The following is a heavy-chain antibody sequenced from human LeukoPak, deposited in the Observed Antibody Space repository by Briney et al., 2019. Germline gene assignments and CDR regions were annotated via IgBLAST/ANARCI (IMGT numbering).Heavy chain of an antibody. D-gene: IGHD6-13*01. Sequence: GGSLRLSCAASGFTFSSDSMNWVRQAPGKGLEWVSSISSGSTYIYYADSVKGRFTISRDNAKNSLFLQMNSLRAEDTAVYYCLRDRGYSTYDCWGQGTLVTVSS. J-gene: IGHJ4*02. CDR3: LRDRGYSTYDC. V-gene: IGHV3-21*01. CDR1: GFTFSSDS. CDR2: ISSGSTYI.